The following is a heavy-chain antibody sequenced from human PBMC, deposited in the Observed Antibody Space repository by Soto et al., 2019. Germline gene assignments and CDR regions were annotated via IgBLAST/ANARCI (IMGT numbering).Heavy chain of an antibody. CDR1: GFSVTTNN. J-gene: IGHJ4*02. Sequence: EVQLIETGGDLIQPGGSLRLSCAVSGFSVTTNNINWVRQAPGKGLEWVSIIYGPEKTYYADSVRGRFTVSRDNSKNTVYLQMDSLRTEDSALYYCVRGVYDWGQGTLVTVSS. CDR3: VRGVYD. D-gene: IGHD6-13*01. V-gene: IGHV3-53*02. CDR2: IYGPEKT.